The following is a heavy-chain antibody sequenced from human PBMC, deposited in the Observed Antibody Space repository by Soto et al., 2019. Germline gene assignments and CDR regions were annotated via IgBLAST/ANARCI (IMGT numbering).Heavy chain of an antibody. CDR3: AAVHLPPHEFAFAGIVAGSFDY. CDR2: FDREHAEL. D-gene: IGHD2-21*01. V-gene: IGHV1-24*01. Sequence: ASVNVSCKFPAYSLSKLSMYWARQAPGKGLHCMRGFDREHAELVDGTVFKGRFTMTEDTSTDIIYMELPSLRSEDTDVYFCAAVHLPPHEFAFAGIVAGSFDYWGQGTPVTVSS. J-gene: IGHJ4*02. CDR1: AYSLSKLS.